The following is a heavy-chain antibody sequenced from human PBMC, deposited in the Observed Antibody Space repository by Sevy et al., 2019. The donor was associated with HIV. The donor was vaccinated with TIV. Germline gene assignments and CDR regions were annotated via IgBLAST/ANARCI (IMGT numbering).Heavy chain of an antibody. J-gene: IGHJ3*01. Sequence: ASVKVSCKASGGTLRKNVISWVRQAPGRGLEWMGGIIPIFGTPTYGQNLQGRVTIFADESTSTSYLEVRSLRTEDTAMYFCARGGYAYGFLSRDAFDVWGQGTMVTVSS. CDR2: IIPIFGTP. D-gene: IGHD3-16*01. CDR3: ARGGYAYGFLSRDAFDV. V-gene: IGHV1-69*13. CDR1: GGTLRKNV.